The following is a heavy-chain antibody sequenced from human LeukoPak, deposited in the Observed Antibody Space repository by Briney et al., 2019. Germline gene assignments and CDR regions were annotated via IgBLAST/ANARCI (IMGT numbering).Heavy chain of an antibody. Sequence: PSETLSLTCTVSGGSISGYYWSWIRQPAGKGLEWIGRIYTSGSTNYNPSLKSRVTMSVDTSKNQFSLKLSSVTAADTAVYYCARGLVPAATLVDFWSGWDAFDIWGQGTMVTVSS. J-gene: IGHJ3*02. V-gene: IGHV4-4*07. CDR1: GGSISGYY. CDR2: IYTSGST. CDR3: ARGLVPAATLVDFWSGWDAFDI. D-gene: IGHD3-3*01.